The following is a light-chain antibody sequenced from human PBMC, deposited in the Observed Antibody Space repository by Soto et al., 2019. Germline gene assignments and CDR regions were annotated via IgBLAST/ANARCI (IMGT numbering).Light chain of an antibody. Sequence: LVLTQSPATLSLSPGERATLSCRARQSVGNYLTGYQQTPCQAPRPLIYDPSNRATAIPARFSGSGSGTDFTLTFSMLQPEEFASYYCQQCSNVPPWTFGQGTKLEMK. V-gene: IGKV3-11*01. J-gene: IGKJ2*02. CDR2: DPS. CDR3: QQCSNVPPWT. CDR1: QSVGNY.